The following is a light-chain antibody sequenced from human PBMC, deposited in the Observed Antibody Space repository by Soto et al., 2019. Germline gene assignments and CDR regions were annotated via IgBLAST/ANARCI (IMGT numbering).Light chain of an antibody. V-gene: IGKV1-39*01. CDR2: AAS. J-gene: IGKJ4*01. Sequence: DIQMTQSPSSLSASVGDRVTITCRTSQSISIYLNWYQQKPGKAPMLLIYAASSLQSGVPSRFGGSGSGTDFTLTISSLQPEDFATYYCLQSYSTPTFGGGTKVDIK. CDR3: LQSYSTPT. CDR1: QSISIY.